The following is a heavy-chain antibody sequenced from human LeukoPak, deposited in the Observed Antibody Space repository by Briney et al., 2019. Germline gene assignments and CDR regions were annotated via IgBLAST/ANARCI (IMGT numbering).Heavy chain of an antibody. CDR3: AREEGYSYGPFDY. CDR2: INPSGGST. V-gene: IGHV1-46*01. J-gene: IGHJ4*02. Sequence: GASVTVSFKSSGYTFTNYYMHWVRQAPGQGREWMGIINPSGGSTSYAQKFQGRVTMTRDTSTSTVYMELSSLRSEDTAVYYCAREEGYSYGPFDYWGQGTLVTVSS. CDR1: GYTFTNYY. D-gene: IGHD5-18*01.